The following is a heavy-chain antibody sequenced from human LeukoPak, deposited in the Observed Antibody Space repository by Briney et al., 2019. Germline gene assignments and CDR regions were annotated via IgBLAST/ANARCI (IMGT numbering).Heavy chain of an antibody. D-gene: IGHD5-12*01. CDR2: IYYSGST. V-gene: IGHV4-31*03. Sequence: SRTLSLTCTVSGGSISSGGYYWSWIRQHPGKGLEWIGYIYYSGSTYYNPSLKSRVTISVDTSKNQFSLKLSSVTAADTAVYYCARGLVATIRFDPWSQGTLVTVSS. CDR1: GGSISSGGYY. J-gene: IGHJ5*02. CDR3: ARGLVATIRFDP.